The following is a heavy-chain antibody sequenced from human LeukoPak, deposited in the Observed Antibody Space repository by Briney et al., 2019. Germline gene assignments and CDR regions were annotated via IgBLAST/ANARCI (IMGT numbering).Heavy chain of an antibody. V-gene: IGHV4-34*09. CDR1: GGSFSGYY. CDR3: ARETLEWLLDY. Sequence: PSETLSLTCAVYGGSFSGYYWSWIRQPPGKGLEWIGEINHSGSTNYNPSLKSRVTISVDTSKNQFSLKLSSVTAADTAVYYCARETLEWLLDYWGQGTLVTVSS. CDR2: INHSGST. D-gene: IGHD3-3*01. J-gene: IGHJ4*02.